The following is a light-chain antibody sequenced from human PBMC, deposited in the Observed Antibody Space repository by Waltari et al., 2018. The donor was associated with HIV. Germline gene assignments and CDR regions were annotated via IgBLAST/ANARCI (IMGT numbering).Light chain of an antibody. J-gene: IGLJ1*01. Sequence: QSILTQPPSVSAAPGQKVTISCSGDNSNLGTNYVPWYQQVPGRAPRLLIYDNEKRPSGIPDRFSASKAGMSATLDIAGLQIVDEADYYCGTWDSSLSLYVFGTGTTVAVL. V-gene: IGLV1-51*01. CDR3: GTWDSSLSLYV. CDR2: DNE. CDR1: NSNLGTNY.